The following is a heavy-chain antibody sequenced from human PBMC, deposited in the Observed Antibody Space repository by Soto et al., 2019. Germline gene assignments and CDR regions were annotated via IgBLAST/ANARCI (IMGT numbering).Heavy chain of an antibody. V-gene: IGHV3-7*01. J-gene: IGHJ6*02. CDR3: ARDRYSYYDFWSGSLPYYYYGMDV. D-gene: IGHD3-3*01. Sequence: GGSLRLSCAASGFTFSTYWMSWVRQAPGKGLEWVANIKQDGSEKYYVDSVKGRFTISRDNAKNSLYLQMNSLRAEDTAVYYCARDRYSYYDFWSGSLPYYYYGMDVWGQGTTVTVSS. CDR2: IKQDGSEK. CDR1: GFTFSTYW.